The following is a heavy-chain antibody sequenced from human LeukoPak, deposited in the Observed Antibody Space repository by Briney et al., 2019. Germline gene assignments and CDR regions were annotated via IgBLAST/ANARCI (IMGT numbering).Heavy chain of an antibody. CDR2: IRQDGSEK. CDR3: ARDGTAAGLYFDL. D-gene: IGHD6-13*01. CDR1: GFTFTDYW. J-gene: IGHJ4*01. Sequence: GGSLRLSCEVSGFTFTDYWMNWVRQAPGKGPEWVASIRQDGSEKTYVDSVKGRFTISRDNTKTSLSLQLNGLRAEDTAVYYCARDGTAAGLYFDLWGQGTLVTVSS. V-gene: IGHV3-7*01.